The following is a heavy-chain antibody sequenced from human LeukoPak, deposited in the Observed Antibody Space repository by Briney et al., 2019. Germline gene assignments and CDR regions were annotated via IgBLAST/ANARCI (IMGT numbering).Heavy chain of an antibody. D-gene: IGHD3-3*01. CDR1: GGSFSGYY. J-gene: IGHJ4*02. Sequence: KSSETLSLTCAVYGGSFSGYYWSWIRQPPGKGLEWIGEINHSGSTNYNPSLKSRVTTSVDTSKNQFSLKLSSVTAADTVVYYCARQSGYYDFWSGYLYWGQGTLVTVSS. CDR3: ARQSGYYDFWSGYLY. CDR2: INHSGST. V-gene: IGHV4-34*01.